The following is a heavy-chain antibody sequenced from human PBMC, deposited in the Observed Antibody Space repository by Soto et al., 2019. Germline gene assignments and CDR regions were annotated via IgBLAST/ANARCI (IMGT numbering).Heavy chain of an antibody. CDR1: GYSLTDNG. Sequence: QAYLEQSGAEVKKPGTSVKVSCKASGYSLTDNGITWVRQASGQGREYMGWISPDSGNTDYARRFQGRVTLTSDTSINTAYMELSSLRSDDTAVYYCARVYGYYYFYMDVWGKGTTVTVSS. CDR3: ARVYGYYYFYMDV. CDR2: ISPDSGNT. V-gene: IGHV1-8*02. J-gene: IGHJ6*03. D-gene: IGHD2-2*02.